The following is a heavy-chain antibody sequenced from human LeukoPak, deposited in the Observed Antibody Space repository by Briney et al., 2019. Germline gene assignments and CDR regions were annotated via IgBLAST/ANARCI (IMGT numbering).Heavy chain of an antibody. D-gene: IGHD2-15*01. J-gene: IGHJ3*02. CDR1: GGTFSSYA. V-gene: IGHV1-69*01. CDR2: IIPIFGTA. CDR3: ARYSAATIPVSAFDI. Sequence: SVKVSCKASGGTFSSYAISWVRQAPGQGLEWMGGIIPIFGTANYAQKFQGRVTITADESTSTAYMELSSLRSEDTAVYYCARYSAATIPVSAFDIWGQGTMVTVSS.